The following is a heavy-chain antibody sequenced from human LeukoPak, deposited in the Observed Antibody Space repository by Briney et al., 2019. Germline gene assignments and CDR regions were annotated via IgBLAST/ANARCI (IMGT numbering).Heavy chain of an antibody. J-gene: IGHJ6*03. V-gene: IGHV3-23*01. CDR2: ISGSGDTA. CDR3: AKRGNPTVGHHYLDV. Sequence: PGGSLRLSCAASGFTFSTYAMSWVRQAPGKGLEWVSVISGSGDTAYYADSVKGRFAISRDNSKNTLSLQMNSLRAEDTAVYYCAKRGNPTVGHHYLDVWGKGTTVSVSS. CDR1: GFTFSTYA. D-gene: IGHD1-1*01.